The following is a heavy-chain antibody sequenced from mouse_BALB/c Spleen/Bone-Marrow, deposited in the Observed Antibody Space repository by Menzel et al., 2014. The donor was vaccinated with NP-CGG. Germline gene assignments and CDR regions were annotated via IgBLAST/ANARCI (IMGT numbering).Heavy chain of an antibody. Sequence: VQLQQSGPELVKPGASVKISCKASGYTFTDYNMHWVKQSHGKSLEWIGYIYPYNGGTGYNQKFKSKATLTVDNSSSTANMERRSLTSEDSAVYYCARELSWYFDVWGAGTTVTVSS. CDR3: ARELSWYFDV. CDR1: GYTFTDYN. J-gene: IGHJ1*01. CDR2: IYPYNGGT. V-gene: IGHV1S29*02. D-gene: IGHD1-1*02.